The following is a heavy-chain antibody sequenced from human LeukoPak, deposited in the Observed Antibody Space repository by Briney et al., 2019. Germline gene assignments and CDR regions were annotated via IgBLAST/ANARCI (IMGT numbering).Heavy chain of an antibody. CDR2: IYSGGST. CDR3: ARASGYAEVEY. Sequence: GGSLRLSCAASGFTVSSNYMSWVRQAPGKGLEWVSVIYSGGSTYYADSVKGRFTISRDNSKNTLYLQMNSLRAEDTAVYYCARASGYAEVEYWGQGTLVTVSS. V-gene: IGHV3-53*01. J-gene: IGHJ4*02. D-gene: IGHD5-12*01. CDR1: GFTVSSNY.